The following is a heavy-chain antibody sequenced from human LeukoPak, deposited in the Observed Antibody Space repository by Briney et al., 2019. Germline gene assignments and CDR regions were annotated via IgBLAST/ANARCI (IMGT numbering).Heavy chain of an antibody. J-gene: IGHJ6*02. V-gene: IGHV4-30-2*01. Sequence: SETLSLTCAVSGGSISSGGYSWSWIRQPPGKGLEWIGYIYHSGSTYYNPSLKSRVTISVDRSKNQFSLKLSSVTAADTAVYYCASRQPLIPARNYYYYYGMDVWGQGTTVTVSS. D-gene: IGHD2-2*01. CDR1: GGSISSGGYS. CDR3: ASRQPLIPARNYYYYYGMDV. CDR2: IYHSGST.